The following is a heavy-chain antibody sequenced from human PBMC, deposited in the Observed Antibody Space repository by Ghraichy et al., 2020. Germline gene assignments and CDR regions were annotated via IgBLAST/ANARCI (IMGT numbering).Heavy chain of an antibody. CDR3: LGVAARHSHWYFDL. Sequence: GESPNISCAASGFTFSNAWMSWVRQAPGKGLEWVGRIKSKTDGGTTDYAAPVKGRFTISRDDSKNTLYLQMNSLKTEDTAVYYCLGVAARHSHWYFDLWGRGTLVTVSS. J-gene: IGHJ2*01. V-gene: IGHV3-15*01. CDR2: IKSKTDGGTT. CDR1: GFTFSNAW. D-gene: IGHD6-6*01.